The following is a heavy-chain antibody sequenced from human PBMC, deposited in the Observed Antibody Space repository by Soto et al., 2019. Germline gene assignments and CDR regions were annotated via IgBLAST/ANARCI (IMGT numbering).Heavy chain of an antibody. V-gene: IGHV3-23*01. Sequence: EVQLLESGGGLVQPGESLRLSCAFSGFIFGNYMMTWVRQAPGKGLEWVSTIRDGGESTYYADSVKGRFTISRDNSKNTLYLQMDSLGVEDTAVYYCAPHVHCSGGSCHYDAFDIRGRGTMVTVSS. CDR1: GFIFGNYM. D-gene: IGHD2-15*01. CDR3: APHVHCSGGSCHYDAFDI. CDR2: IRDGGEST. J-gene: IGHJ3*02.